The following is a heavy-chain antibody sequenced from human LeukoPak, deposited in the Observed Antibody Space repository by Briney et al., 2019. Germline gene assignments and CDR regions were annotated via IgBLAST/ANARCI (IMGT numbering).Heavy chain of an antibody. CDR3: ANKHPPLAGLRGPLDY. CDR1: GFTFSSNA. V-gene: IGHV3-30-3*01. Sequence: GGSLRLSCAASGFTFSSNAMNWVRQAPGRGLEWVAIISYDGIYKYYADSVKGRFTISRDNSKSTLYLQMNSLRVEDTAIYFCANKHPPLAGLRGPLDYWGQGTLVAVSS. J-gene: IGHJ4*02. D-gene: IGHD6-19*01. CDR2: ISYDGIYK.